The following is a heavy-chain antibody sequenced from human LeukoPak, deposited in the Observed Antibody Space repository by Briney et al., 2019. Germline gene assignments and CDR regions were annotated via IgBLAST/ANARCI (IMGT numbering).Heavy chain of an antibody. V-gene: IGHV3-21*01. CDR1: RFTFSSYG. CDR2: ISISSSYI. Sequence: GGSLRLSCAASRFTFSSYGMNWVRQAPGKGLEWVSSISISSSYISYADSVKGRFTISRDNAKNSLYLQMNSLRAEDTAVYYCARQTPAYCFDYWGQGTLVTVSS. J-gene: IGHJ4*02. CDR3: ARQTPAYCFDY.